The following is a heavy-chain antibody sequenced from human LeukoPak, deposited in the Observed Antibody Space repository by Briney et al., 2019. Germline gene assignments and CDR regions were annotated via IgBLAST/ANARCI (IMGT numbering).Heavy chain of an antibody. CDR1: GFTFSSYG. CDR2: IWYDGSNK. V-gene: IGHV3-33*06. Sequence: PGGSLRLSCAASGFTFSSYGMHWVRQAPGKGLEWVAVIWYDGSNKYYADSVKGRFTISRDNSKNTLYLQMNSLRAEDTAVYYCAKPASMIVVVKSAFDIWGQGTMVTVSS. D-gene: IGHD3-22*01. J-gene: IGHJ3*02. CDR3: AKPASMIVVVKSAFDI.